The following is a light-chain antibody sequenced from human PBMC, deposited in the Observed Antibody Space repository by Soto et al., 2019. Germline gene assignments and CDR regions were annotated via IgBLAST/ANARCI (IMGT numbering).Light chain of an antibody. Sequence: QSVLTQPASVSGSPGQSITISCTGTSSDVGGYNYVSWYQQHPGKAPKLMIYDVSNRPSGVSNRFSGSKSGNTASLTISGLQAEDEADYYCSSYTSSSSLFCGGTQLTVL. CDR3: SSYTSSSSL. J-gene: IGLJ3*02. V-gene: IGLV2-14*01. CDR1: SSDVGGYNY. CDR2: DVS.